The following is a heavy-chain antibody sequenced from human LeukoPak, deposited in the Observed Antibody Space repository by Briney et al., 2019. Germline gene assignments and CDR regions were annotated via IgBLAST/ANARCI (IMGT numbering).Heavy chain of an antibody. CDR2: VSRSGGAT. J-gene: IGHJ5*02. D-gene: IGHD3-10*01. Sequence: GGSLRLSCAASGFSFTSYAMSWVRQVQGKRLEWVSAVSRSGGATYYADSVKGRFTISRDNSKSTVYLEMNSLRAEDTAVYFCVEDRYGPFDPWGQGTLVTVSS. V-gene: IGHV3-23*01. CDR1: GFSFTSYA. CDR3: VEDRYGPFDP.